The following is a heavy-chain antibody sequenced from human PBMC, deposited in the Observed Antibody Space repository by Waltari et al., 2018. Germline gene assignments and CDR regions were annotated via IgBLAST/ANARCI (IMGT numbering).Heavy chain of an antibody. Sequence: EVQLVESGGGLVKPGGSLRLSCAASGFTLSTYSMNWVRQAPGKGLEWVLSISSRSYIYYVDALKGRFTISRDNAKNSLYLQMNSLRAEETAVYYCGRDVYGDYVGGGGGAFDIWGQGTMVTVSS. CDR2: ISSRSYI. CDR1: GFTLSTYS. J-gene: IGHJ3*02. CDR3: GRDVYGDYVGGGGGAFDI. V-gene: IGHV3-21*01. D-gene: IGHD4-17*01.